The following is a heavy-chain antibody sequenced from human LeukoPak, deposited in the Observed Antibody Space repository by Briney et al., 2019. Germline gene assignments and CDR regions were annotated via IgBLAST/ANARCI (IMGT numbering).Heavy chain of an antibody. CDR3: AKVTGYMIEDYFDY. V-gene: IGHV4-34*01. Sequence: SETLSLTCAVYGGSFSGYYWSWIRQPPGKGLEWIGEINHSGSTNYNPSLKSRVTISVDTSKNQFSLKLRSVTAADTAVYYCAKVTGYMIEDYFDYWGQGTLVTVSS. CDR1: GGSFSGYY. D-gene: IGHD3-22*01. CDR2: INHSGST. J-gene: IGHJ4*02.